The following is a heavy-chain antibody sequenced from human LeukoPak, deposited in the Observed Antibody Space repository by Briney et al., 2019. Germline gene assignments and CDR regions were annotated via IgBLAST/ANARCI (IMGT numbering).Heavy chain of an antibody. D-gene: IGHD6-19*01. Sequence: ASVKVSCKASGYTFTSYAMHWVRQAPGQRLEWMGWINAGNGNTKYSQKFQGRVTITRDTSASTAYMELSSLRSEDTAVYYCARVSGIAVAGTQPVYYFDYWGQGTLVTVSS. CDR2: INAGNGNT. CDR3: ARVSGIAVAGTQPVYYFDY. V-gene: IGHV1-3*01. CDR1: GYTFTSYA. J-gene: IGHJ4*02.